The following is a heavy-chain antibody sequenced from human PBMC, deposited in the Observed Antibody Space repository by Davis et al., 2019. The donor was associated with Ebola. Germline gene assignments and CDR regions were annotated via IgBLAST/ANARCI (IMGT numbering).Heavy chain of an antibody. CDR1: GGSISSSSYY. D-gene: IGHD4-11*01. V-gene: IGHV4-39*01. CDR2: IYYSGST. CDR3: AVTNYYFDY. Sequence: MPSETLSLTCTVSGGSISSSSYYWGWIRQPPGKGLEWIGSIYYSGSTYYNPSLKSRVTISVDTSKNQFSLKLSSVTAADTSVYYCAVTNYYFDYWGQGTLVTVSS. J-gene: IGHJ4*02.